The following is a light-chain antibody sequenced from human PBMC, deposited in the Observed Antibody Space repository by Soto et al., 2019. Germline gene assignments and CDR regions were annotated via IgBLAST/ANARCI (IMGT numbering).Light chain of an antibody. CDR1: QSVSSN. CDR3: QHYVTWPLT. V-gene: IGKV3-15*01. Sequence: ELVMTQSPATLSVSPGERATLSCRASQSVSSNLAWYQQKPGQAPRPLIYDTSIRATGVPARFSGSRSGAEFTITISSLKSEDCAVYDCQHYVTWPLTFGGGTKVDNK. J-gene: IGKJ4*01. CDR2: DTS.